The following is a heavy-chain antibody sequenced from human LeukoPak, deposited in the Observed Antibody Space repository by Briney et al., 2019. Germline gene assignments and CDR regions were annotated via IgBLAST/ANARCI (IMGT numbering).Heavy chain of an antibody. CDR2: ISSSSNYI. CDR3: ACNRWLQSPFDY. V-gene: IGHV3-21*01. CDR1: GFTFSSYE. D-gene: IGHD5-24*01. Sequence: GGSLRLSCAASGFTFSSYEMNWVRQAPGKGLEWVSSISSSSNYIYYADSVKGRFTISRDNAKNSLYLQMNSLRAEDTAVYYCACNRWLQSPFDYWGQGTLVTVSS. J-gene: IGHJ4*02.